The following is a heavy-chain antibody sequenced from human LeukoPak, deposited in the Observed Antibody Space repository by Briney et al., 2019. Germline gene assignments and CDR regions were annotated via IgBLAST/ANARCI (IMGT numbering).Heavy chain of an antibody. CDR1: GYTFTGYY. J-gene: IGHJ6*02. CDR2: INPNSGGT. V-gene: IGHV1-2*06. Sequence: ASVKVSCKASGYTFTGYYMHWVRQAPGQGPEWMGRINPNSGGTNYAQGFQGRVTMTRDTSISTAYMELSRLRSDDTAVYYCARDPVEYGMDVWGQGTTVTVSS. CDR3: ARDPVEYGMDV.